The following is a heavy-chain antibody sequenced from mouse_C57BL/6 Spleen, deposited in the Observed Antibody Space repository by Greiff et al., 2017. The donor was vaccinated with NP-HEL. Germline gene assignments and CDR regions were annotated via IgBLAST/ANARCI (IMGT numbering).Heavy chain of an antibody. Sequence: DVMLVESGGDLVKPGGSLKLSCAASGFTFSSYGMSWVRQTPDKRLEWVATISSGGSYTYYPDSVKGRFTISRDNAKNTLYLQMSSLKSEDTAMYYCASLSGYYFDYWGQGTTLTVSS. V-gene: IGHV5-6*02. CDR3: ASLSGYYFDY. CDR2: ISSGGSYT. CDR1: GFTFSSYG. J-gene: IGHJ2*01.